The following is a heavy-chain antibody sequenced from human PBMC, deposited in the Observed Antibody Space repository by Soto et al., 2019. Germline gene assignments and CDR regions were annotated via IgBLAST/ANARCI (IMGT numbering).Heavy chain of an antibody. V-gene: IGHV1-24*01. CDR3: ATGNGDYVFRYYFDY. CDR1: GYTLTELS. J-gene: IGHJ4*02. Sequence: ASVKVSCKVSGYTLTELSMHWVRQAPGKGLEWMGGFDPEDGETIYAQKFQGRVTMTEDTSTDTAYMELSSLRSEDTAVYYCATGNGDYVFRYYFDYWGQGTLVTVSS. CDR2: FDPEDGET. D-gene: IGHD4-17*01.